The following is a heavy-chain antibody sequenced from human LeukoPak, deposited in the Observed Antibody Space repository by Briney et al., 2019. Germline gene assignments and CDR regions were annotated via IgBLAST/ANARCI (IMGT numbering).Heavy chain of an antibody. CDR1: GGSISTSDW. D-gene: IGHD3-22*01. CDR2: IYHSGST. J-gene: IGHJ4*02. Sequence: SETLSLTCAVSGGSISTSDWWSWVRQPPGKGLEWIGEIYHSGSTNYNPSFKSRVTISIDKSKNQFSLKLNSMTAADTAVFYCARRNYYDSTGYYPTDYWGQGTLVTVSS. CDR3: ARRNYYDSTGYYPTDY. V-gene: IGHV4-4*02.